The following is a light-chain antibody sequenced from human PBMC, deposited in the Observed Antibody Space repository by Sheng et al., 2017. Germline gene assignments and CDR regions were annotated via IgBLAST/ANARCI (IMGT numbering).Light chain of an antibody. CDR2: DDD. V-gene: IGLV1-51*01. Sequence: QSVLTQPPSVSAAPGQKVTISCSGTSSNIGNNFVSWYQQLPGTAPKLLIYDDDQRPSGIPDRFSGSKSGTSATLGITGLQTGDEADYYCQVWDSSGYHVFGPGTKVTVL. CDR1: SSNIGNNF. J-gene: IGLJ1*01. CDR3: QVWDSSGYHV.